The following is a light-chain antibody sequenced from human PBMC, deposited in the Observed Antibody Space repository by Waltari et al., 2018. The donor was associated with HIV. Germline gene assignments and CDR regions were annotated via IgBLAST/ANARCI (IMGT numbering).Light chain of an antibody. CDR2: DAT. V-gene: IGKV1-33*01. J-gene: IGKJ4*01. CDR1: QGISDY. Sequence: DIQMTQSLYSLSASVEDRVTITCQASQGISDYLTWYQQKPGKAPKLLIYDATLLYTGVPSRFSGSGSGTYFTLTISRLQPEDIATYYCQQYDDPALTFGGGTKVQI. CDR3: QQYDDPALT.